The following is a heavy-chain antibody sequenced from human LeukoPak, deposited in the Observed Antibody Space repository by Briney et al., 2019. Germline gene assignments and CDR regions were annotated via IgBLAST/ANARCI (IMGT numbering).Heavy chain of an antibody. CDR1: GFTFSSYS. D-gene: IGHD1-26*01. J-gene: IGHJ4*02. CDR2: ISSSSSTI. Sequence: PGGSLRLSCAASGFTFSSYSMNWVRQAPGKGLEWVSYISSSSSTIYYADSVKGRFTISRDNAKNSLYLQMNSLRAEDTAVYYCAKLGGGSYSVIDYWGQGTLVTVSS. V-gene: IGHV3-48*04. CDR3: AKLGGGSYSVIDY.